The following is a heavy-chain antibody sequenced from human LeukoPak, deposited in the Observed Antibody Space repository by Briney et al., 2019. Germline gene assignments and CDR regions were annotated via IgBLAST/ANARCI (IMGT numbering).Heavy chain of an antibody. CDR1: GFTFSNYA. D-gene: IGHD3-10*01. CDR3: ARANYGSGTPNAFDI. Sequence: GGSLRLSCAASGFTFSNYAMHWVRQAPGKGLVWVSRINSDGSSTSYADSVKGRFTISRDNAKNTLYLQMNSLRAEDTAVYYCARANYGSGTPNAFDIWGQGTMVTVSS. CDR2: INSDGSST. J-gene: IGHJ3*02. V-gene: IGHV3-74*01.